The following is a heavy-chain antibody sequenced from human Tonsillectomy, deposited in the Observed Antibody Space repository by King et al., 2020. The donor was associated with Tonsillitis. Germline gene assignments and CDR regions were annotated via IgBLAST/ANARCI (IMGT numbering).Heavy chain of an antibody. D-gene: IGHD2-15*01. CDR2: ISYDGSNK. V-gene: IGHV3-30*04. CDR3: PRGGTLRCVLLPGKLDAFDI. J-gene: IGHJ3*02. CDR1: GFTFSTYA. Sequence: QVQLVESGGGVVQPGRSLRLSCAASGFTFSTYAMHWVRQAPGKGLEWVSVISYDGSNKYYADSVKGRFTISRDNSKNTLYLQMNSLRAEDASVYYCPRGGTLRCVLLPGKLDAFDIWGQGTMVTVSS.